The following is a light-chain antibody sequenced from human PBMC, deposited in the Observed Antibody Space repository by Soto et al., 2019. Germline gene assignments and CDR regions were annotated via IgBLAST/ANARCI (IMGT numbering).Light chain of an antibody. J-gene: IGKJ4*01. CDR1: QDISNY. CDR2: DAS. Sequence: DIQMTQSPSSLSASVGDRVTITCQASQDISNYLNWYQQKPGKAPELLIYDASNLETGVPSKFSGSGSGTDFTFTISSLQPEDIATYYCQQYDNFPLTFGGGTKVEIK. V-gene: IGKV1-33*01. CDR3: QQYDNFPLT.